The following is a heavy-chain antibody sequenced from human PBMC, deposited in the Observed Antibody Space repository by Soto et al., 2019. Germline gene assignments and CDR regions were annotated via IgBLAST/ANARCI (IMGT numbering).Heavy chain of an antibody. V-gene: IGHV3-73*01. J-gene: IGHJ6*03. D-gene: IGHD3-3*02. CDR3: TRHAGGQVEHFFYYYFMDV. CDR2: IRSKTNHYAT. CDR1: GFPLSDSA. Sequence: EVQLVESGGGLVQTGGSLKLACLASGFPLSDSAIHWVRKASGKGLEWVGRIRSKTNHYATTYGAPVRGRFTLSRDDSKNTAYLQMNNLESEDAAVYYCTRHAGGQVEHFFYYYFMDVWGKGTTVSV.